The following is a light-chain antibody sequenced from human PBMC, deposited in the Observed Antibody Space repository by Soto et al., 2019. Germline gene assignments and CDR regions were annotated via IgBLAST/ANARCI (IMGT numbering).Light chain of an antibody. V-gene: IGKV1-17*03. Sequence: DIHMTQSPSAMSASVGDRVTITCRASRGISHYLAWFQQRPGKVPKRLIYGASTLESGVPSRFSGSGSGTEFTLTISSLQPEDFATYYCLQHNTYPLSFGGGTKVAMK. CDR1: RGISHY. J-gene: IGKJ4*01. CDR3: LQHNTYPLS. CDR2: GAS.